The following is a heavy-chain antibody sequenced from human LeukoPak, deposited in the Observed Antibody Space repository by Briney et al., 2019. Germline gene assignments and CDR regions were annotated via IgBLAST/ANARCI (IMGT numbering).Heavy chain of an antibody. D-gene: IGHD3-9*01. CDR2: IYNSRGT. CDR1: GGSLSSYY. V-gene: IGHV4-59*08. Sequence: SETLSLTCTVSGGSLSSYYWTWIRQPTGKGLEWIGYIYNSRGTNYNPSLRSRVTISVDTSKNQFSLMVNSVTAADTAVYYCARRNILTEGEAFDIWGQGTMVTVSP. CDR3: ARRNILTEGEAFDI. J-gene: IGHJ3*02.